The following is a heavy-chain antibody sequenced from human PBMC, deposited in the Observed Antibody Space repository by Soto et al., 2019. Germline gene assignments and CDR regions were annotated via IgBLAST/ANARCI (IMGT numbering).Heavy chain of an antibody. Sequence: SVKVSCKASGGTFSSYAISWVRQAPGQGLEWMGGIIPIFGTANYAQKFQGRVTITADESTSTAYMELSSLSSEDTAVYYCARARTVARYYYYYYGMDVWGQGTTVTVSS. CDR1: GGTFSSYA. D-gene: IGHD2-15*01. CDR3: ARARTVARYYYYYYGMDV. V-gene: IGHV1-69*13. J-gene: IGHJ6*02. CDR2: IIPIFGTA.